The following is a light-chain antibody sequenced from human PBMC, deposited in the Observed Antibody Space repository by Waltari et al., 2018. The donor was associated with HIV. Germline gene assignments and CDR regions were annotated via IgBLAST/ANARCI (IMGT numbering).Light chain of an antibody. CDR2: DVS. J-gene: IGLJ2*01. Sequence: QSALTQPASVSGSPGQSITISCTGTSSDVGAYNSVSWYQQHPGKAPTLMNYDVSNRHAGVSNRVSGSKSGNTAYLAIAGLEAGDEADYYCSSYTRSSAVVFGEGTKLTVL. CDR3: SSYTRSSAVV. V-gene: IGLV2-14*03. CDR1: SSDVGAYNS.